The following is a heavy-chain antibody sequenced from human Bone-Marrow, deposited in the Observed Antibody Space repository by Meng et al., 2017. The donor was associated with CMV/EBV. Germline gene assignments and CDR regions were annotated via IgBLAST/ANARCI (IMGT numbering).Heavy chain of an antibody. D-gene: IGHD3-22*01. Sequence: ASVKVSCKAYGYTFTGYYMHWVRQAPGQGLEWMGWINPNSGGTNYAQKFQGRVTMTRDTSISTAYMELSRLRSDDTAVYYCASGNDSSGYYSRTRTSPPSHWGQGTLVTVSS. CDR1: GYTFTGYY. V-gene: IGHV1-2*02. J-gene: IGHJ4*02. CDR2: INPNSGGT. CDR3: ASGNDSSGYYSRTRTSPPSH.